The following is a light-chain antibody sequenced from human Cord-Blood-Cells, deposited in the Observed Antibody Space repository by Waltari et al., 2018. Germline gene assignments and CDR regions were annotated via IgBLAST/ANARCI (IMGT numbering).Light chain of an antibody. V-gene: IGKV1-33*01. J-gene: IGKJ2*01. CDR1: QDISNY. Sequence: DIQLTQSPSSLSASVGARVTTTCQASQDISNYLNWYQQKPGKAPKLLIYDASNLETGVPSRFSGSGSGTDFTFTISSLQPEDIATYYCQQYDNLPYTFGQGTKLEIK. CDR2: DAS. CDR3: QQYDNLPYT.